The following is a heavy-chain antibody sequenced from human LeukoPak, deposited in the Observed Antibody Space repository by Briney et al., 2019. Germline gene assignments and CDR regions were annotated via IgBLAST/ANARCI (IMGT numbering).Heavy chain of an antibody. CDR2: IDPSESYT. Sequence: GESLKISCQGSGYSFTSYWISWVRQMSGKGLEWMAKIDPSESYTNYSPSLQGHVTISTGKSINTAYLQWSSLKASDTAMYYCARHTGWAFQIWGQGTMVTVSS. J-gene: IGHJ3*02. D-gene: IGHD1-14*01. V-gene: IGHV5-10-1*01. CDR3: ARHTGWAFQI. CDR1: GYSFTSYW.